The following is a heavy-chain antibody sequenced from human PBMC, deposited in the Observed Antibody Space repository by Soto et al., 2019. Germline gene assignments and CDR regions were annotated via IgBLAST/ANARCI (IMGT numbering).Heavy chain of an antibody. D-gene: IGHD1-26*01. CDR1: GYTFTGHY. CDR2: NNPNSGDT. J-gene: IGHJ5*02. CDR3: ARYGVGATTKLDH. Sequence: ASVKVSCKASGYTFTGHYMHWVRQAPGQGLEWMGWNNPNSGDTNYAQKFQGRVTMTSDMSTSTAYMELTSLRSDDTAVYYCARYGVGATTKLDHWGQGTRVTVSS. V-gene: IGHV1-2*02.